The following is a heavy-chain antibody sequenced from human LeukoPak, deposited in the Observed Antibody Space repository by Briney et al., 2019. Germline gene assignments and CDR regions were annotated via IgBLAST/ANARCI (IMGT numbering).Heavy chain of an antibody. J-gene: IGHJ4*02. CDR3: ASYYYDSSGYYYSFDY. Sequence: GASVKVSCKASGYTFTSYAMNWVRQAPRQGLEWMGWINTNTGNPTYAQGFTGRFVFSLDTSVSTAYLQISSLKAEDTAVYYCASYYYDSSGYYYSFDYWGQGTLVTVSS. CDR2: INTNTGNP. V-gene: IGHV7-4-1*02. D-gene: IGHD3-22*01. CDR1: GYTFTSYA.